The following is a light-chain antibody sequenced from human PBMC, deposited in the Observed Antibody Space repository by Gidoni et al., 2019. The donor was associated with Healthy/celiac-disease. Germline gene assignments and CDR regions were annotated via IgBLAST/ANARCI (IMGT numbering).Light chain of an antibody. J-gene: IGKJ4*01. CDR3: QQYGSTHLT. V-gene: IGKV3-20*01. Sequence: IGLTQCPGTLSFSPGESATLSCRASQSDSSSYFAWYQQKPGQAPRLLIYCASSRATGIPDRFSGSGSGTDFTLTISRLEPEDFAVYYCQQYGSTHLTFGGGTKVEIK. CDR2: CAS. CDR1: QSDSSSY.